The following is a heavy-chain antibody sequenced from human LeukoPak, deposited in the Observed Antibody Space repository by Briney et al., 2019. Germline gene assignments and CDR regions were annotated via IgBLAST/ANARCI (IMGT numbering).Heavy chain of an antibody. J-gene: IGHJ4*02. V-gene: IGHV3-7*01. Sequence: PGGSLRLSCTASGLSFSGQWMNWVRQSPGQGLEWVANIKYDGSEKYYVDSVKGRFTISREDAKNSLSLQMDSVRPEDTAVYYCAFNNNFKYWGRGTLVIVSS. CDR2: IKYDGSEK. CDR3: AFNNNFKY. D-gene: IGHD1/OR15-1a*01. CDR1: GLSFSGQW.